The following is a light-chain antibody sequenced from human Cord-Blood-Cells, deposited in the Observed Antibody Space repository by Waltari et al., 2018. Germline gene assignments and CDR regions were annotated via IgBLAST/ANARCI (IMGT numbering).Light chain of an antibody. V-gene: IGLV3-1*01. CDR2: QDS. CDR3: QAWDSSVV. J-gene: IGLJ2*01. Sequence: SYELTQQPSVSVSPGQPASITCSADKLGDKYACWYQQKPGQSPVLVIYQDSKRPSGIPERFSGSNSGNTATLTISGTQAMDEADYYCQAWDSSVVFGGGTKLTVL. CDR1: KLGDKY.